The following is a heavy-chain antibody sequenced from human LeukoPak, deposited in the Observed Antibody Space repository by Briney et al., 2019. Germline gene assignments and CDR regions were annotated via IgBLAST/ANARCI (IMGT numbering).Heavy chain of an antibody. CDR1: GFAFSGYW. D-gene: IGHD6-13*01. Sequence: GGSLRLSCAVSGFAFSGYWMSWVRQGPGKGLEWVANINQDGSEKYYVDSVKGRFTISRDNAENSLFLQMSSLRVEDTAVYYCAREWQGGIAAAGTRIEGDYWGQGTLVAVSS. CDR2: INQDGSEK. J-gene: IGHJ4*02. CDR3: AREWQGGIAAAGTRIEGDY. V-gene: IGHV3-7*01.